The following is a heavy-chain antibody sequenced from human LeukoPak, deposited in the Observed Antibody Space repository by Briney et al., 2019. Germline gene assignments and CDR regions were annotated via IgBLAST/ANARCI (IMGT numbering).Heavy chain of an antibody. CDR3: AKAIVSYYGSGRNDAFDI. J-gene: IGHJ3*02. D-gene: IGHD3-10*01. V-gene: IGHV3-23*01. CDR2: ISGSDGSA. Sequence: GGSLRLSCAASGFTFSSCAMSWVRQAPGKGLEWVSAISGSDGSAYYADSGKGRFTISRDNSMNTLSLQMNILRAEDTAVYYCAKAIVSYYGSGRNDAFDIWGQGTMVTVSS. CDR1: GFTFSSCA.